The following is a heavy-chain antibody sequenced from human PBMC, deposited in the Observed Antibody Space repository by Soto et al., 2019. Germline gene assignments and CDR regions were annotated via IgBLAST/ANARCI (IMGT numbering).Heavy chain of an antibody. V-gene: IGHV3-33*01. D-gene: IGHD3-3*01. CDR1: GFTFSSYG. Sequence: VQLVESGGGVVQPGRSLRLSCAASGFTFSSYGMHWVRQAPGKGLEWVAVIWYDGSNKYYADSVKGRFTISRDNSKNTLYLQMNSLRAEDTAVYYCARDPYYDFWSGYSYYFDYWGQGTLVTVSS. J-gene: IGHJ4*02. CDR3: ARDPYYDFWSGYSYYFDY. CDR2: IWYDGSNK.